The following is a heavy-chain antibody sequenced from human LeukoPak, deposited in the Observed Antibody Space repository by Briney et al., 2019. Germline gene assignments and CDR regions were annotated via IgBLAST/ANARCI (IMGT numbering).Heavy chain of an antibody. V-gene: IGHV5-51*01. CDR3: ARLAGTTDGNWFEP. J-gene: IGHJ5*02. CDR1: GYSFIRYY. CDR2: IYPGDSET. Sequence: GESLKISCKGSGYSFIRYYIAWVRQMPGKGLEWMGIIYPGDSETTYSPSFQGQVTISADKSISTAYLQWSSLKASDTAIYYCARLAGTTDGNWFEPWGQGTLVTVSS. D-gene: IGHD1-7*01.